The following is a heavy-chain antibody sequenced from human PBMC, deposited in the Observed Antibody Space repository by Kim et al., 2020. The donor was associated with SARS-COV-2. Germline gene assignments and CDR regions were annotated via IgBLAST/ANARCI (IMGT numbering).Heavy chain of an antibody. CDR1: GGSFSGYY. V-gene: IGHV4-34*01. J-gene: IGHJ4*02. CDR2: INHSGST. Sequence: SETLSLTCAVYGGSFSGYYWSWIRQPPGKGLEWIGEINHSGSTNYNPSLKSRVTISVDTSKNQFSLKLSSVTAADTAVYYCARVGGDSSDKSIGYWGQGTLVTVSS. CDR3: ARVGGDSSDKSIGY. D-gene: IGHD2-21*01.